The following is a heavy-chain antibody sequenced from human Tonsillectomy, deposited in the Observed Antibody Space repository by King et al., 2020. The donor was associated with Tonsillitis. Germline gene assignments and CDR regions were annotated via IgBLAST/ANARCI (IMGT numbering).Heavy chain of an antibody. D-gene: IGHD2/OR15-2a*01. CDR1: GFTFRSYW. J-gene: IGHJ1*01. V-gene: IGHV3-7*03. Sequence: VQLVESGGGLVQPGGSLRLSCAASGFTFRSYWMSWVRQAPGKGLEWVASIRQDGSEIYYVDSVKGRFTISRDNAKNSLTLQMNSLSVEDTAVYFCARELPASYGGHGTLVSVSS. CDR2: IRQDGSEI. CDR3: ARELPASY.